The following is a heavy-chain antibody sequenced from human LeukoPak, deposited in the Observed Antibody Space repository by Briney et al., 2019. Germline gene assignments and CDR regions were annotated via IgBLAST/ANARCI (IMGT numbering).Heavy chain of an antibody. CDR1: GGSISSYY. CDR2: IYYSGST. J-gene: IGHJ4*02. D-gene: IGHD5/OR15-5a*01. V-gene: IGHV4-59*05. Sequence: PSETLSLTCTVSGGSISSYYWSWIRQPAGKGLEWIGSIYYSGSTYYNPSLKSLVSISGDTSKNQFSLKLSSVTAADTAVYYCARQSSVSRPNFDYWGQGTLVTVSS. CDR3: ARQSSVSRPNFDY.